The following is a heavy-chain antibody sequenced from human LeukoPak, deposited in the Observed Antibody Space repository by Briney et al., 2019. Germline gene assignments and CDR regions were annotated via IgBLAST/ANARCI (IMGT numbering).Heavy chain of an antibody. Sequence: GASVKVSCKASGYTFTSYGISWVRQAPGQGLEWMGWICAYNGNTNYAQKLQGRVTMTTDTSTSTAYMELRSLRSDDTAVYYCARDLVTNRYCSSTSCYPFDPWGQGTLVTVSS. V-gene: IGHV1-18*01. J-gene: IGHJ5*02. CDR3: ARDLVTNRYCSSTSCYPFDP. D-gene: IGHD2-2*01. CDR1: GYTFTSYG. CDR2: ICAYNGNT.